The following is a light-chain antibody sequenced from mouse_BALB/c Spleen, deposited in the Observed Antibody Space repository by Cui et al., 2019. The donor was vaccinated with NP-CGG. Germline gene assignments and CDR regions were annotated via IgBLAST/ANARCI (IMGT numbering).Light chain of an antibody. CDR2: GTK. Sequence: QAVVTQDSALTTSPCDTVTLTCRSSTGGVINSNYMQWGPEKPDHVFTGLIGGTKNRVPGVPARFSGSPSGDKAALTITGGQTVNEAKYISALWDSTNWVFGGGTKLTVL. J-gene: IGLJ1*01. CDR1: TGGVINSNY. V-gene: IGLV1*01. CDR3: ALWDSTNWV.